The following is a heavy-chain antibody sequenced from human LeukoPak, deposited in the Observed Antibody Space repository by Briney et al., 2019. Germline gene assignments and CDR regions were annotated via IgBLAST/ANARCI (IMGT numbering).Heavy chain of an antibody. J-gene: IGHJ5*02. D-gene: IGHD3-22*01. Sequence: KPGESLKISCKGSGYSFTSYWIGWVRQMPGKGLEWMGIIYPGDSDTRYSPSFQGQVTISADKSISTAYLQWSSLKASDTAMYYCARLRNYYDSSGYYFFIPNWFDPWGQGTLVTVSS. CDR1: GYSFTSYW. CDR2: IYPGDSDT. CDR3: ARLRNYYDSSGYYFFIPNWFDP. V-gene: IGHV5-51*01.